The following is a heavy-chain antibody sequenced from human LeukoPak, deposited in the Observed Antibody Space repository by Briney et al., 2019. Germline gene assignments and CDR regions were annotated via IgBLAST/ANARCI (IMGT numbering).Heavy chain of an antibody. J-gene: IGHJ4*02. D-gene: IGHD1-26*01. V-gene: IGHV4-59*12. CDR2: IYYSGST. CDR3: ARLRGSGSY. Sequence: SETLSLTCTVSGGSISSYYWSWIRQPPGKGLEWIGYIYYSGSTNYNPSLKSRVTISVDTSKNQFSLKLSSVTAADTAVYYCARLRGSGSYWGQGTLVTVSS. CDR1: GGSISSYY.